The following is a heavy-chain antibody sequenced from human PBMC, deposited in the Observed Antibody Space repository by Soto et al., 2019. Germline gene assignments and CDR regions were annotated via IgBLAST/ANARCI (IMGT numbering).Heavy chain of an antibody. CDR1: GFTFSSYA. CDR3: AKTNFGYSSGWYPLAVAGTVTGDFDY. J-gene: IGHJ4*02. V-gene: IGHV3-23*01. Sequence: EVQLLESGGGLVQPGGSLRLSCAASGFTFSSYAMSWVRQAPGKGLEWVSAISGSGGSTYYADSVKGRFTISRDNSKNTPYLQMNSLRAEDTAVYYCAKTNFGYSSGWYPLAVAGTVTGDFDYWGQGTLVTVSS. D-gene: IGHD6-19*01. CDR2: ISGSGGST.